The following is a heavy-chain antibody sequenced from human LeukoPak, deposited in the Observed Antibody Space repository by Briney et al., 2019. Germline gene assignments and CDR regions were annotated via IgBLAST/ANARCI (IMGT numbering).Heavy chain of an antibody. Sequence: GSSVKVSCKASGGTFSSYAISWVRQAPGQGLEWMGRIISILGIANYAQKFQGRVTITADKSTSTAYMELSSLRSEDTAVYYCARDYCSSTSCYAPRGRYDILPGGSSYWGQGTLVTVSS. CDR3: ARDYCSSTSCYAPRGRYDILPGGSSY. J-gene: IGHJ4*02. D-gene: IGHD2-2*01. CDR1: GGTFSSYA. V-gene: IGHV1-69*04. CDR2: IISILGIA.